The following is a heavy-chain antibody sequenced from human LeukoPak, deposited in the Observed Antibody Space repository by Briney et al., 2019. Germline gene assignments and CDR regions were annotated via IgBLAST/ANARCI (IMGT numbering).Heavy chain of an antibody. D-gene: IGHD2-8*02. CDR1: GDSVSSRSAA. CDR3: ARSTGWLNGH. CDR2: TYYRSKWYT. J-gene: IGHJ4*02. V-gene: IGHV6-1*01. Sequence: SQTLSLTCAISGDSVSSRSAAWNWIRQSPSRGLEWLGRTYYRSKWYTDYAVSVKSRITVNPETSKNQFSLQLNSVTPEDTAVYYCARSTGWLNGHWGQGTLVTVSS.